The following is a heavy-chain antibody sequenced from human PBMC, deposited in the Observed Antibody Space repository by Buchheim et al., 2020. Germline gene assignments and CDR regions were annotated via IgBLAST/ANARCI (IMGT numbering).Heavy chain of an antibody. J-gene: IGHJ4*02. CDR2: INYGDQRT. D-gene: IGHD6-13*01. V-gene: IGHV3-23*01. Sequence: EVQLLESGGGLVQPGGSLRLSCVASGFTFSTYTMAWVRQGPGKGLEWVSDINYGDQRTYYVDSVKGRFTISRDNSKNTLYLQMNSLRVEDTAIYYCAKAGSISWYDYWGQGTL. CDR1: GFTFSTYT. CDR3: AKAGSISWYDY.